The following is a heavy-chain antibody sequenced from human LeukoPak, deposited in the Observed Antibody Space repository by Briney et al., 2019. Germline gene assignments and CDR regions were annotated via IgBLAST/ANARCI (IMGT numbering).Heavy chain of an antibody. J-gene: IGHJ4*02. D-gene: IGHD5-18*01. CDR2: IGGSGGST. CDR1: GFTFSSYA. V-gene: IGHV3-23*01. CDR3: AKFRGYSYGYFDY. Sequence: GGSLRLSCAASGFTFSSYAMSWVRQAPGKGLEWVSAIGGSGGSTYYADSVKGRFTISRDNSKNTLYLQMNSLRAEDTAVYYCAKFRGYSYGYFDYWGQGTLVTVSS.